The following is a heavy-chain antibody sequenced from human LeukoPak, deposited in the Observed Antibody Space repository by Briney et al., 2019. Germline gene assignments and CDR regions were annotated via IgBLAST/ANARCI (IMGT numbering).Heavy chain of an antibody. J-gene: IGHJ4*02. CDR1: GFTFSSYA. V-gene: IGHV3-23*01. D-gene: IGHD5-12*01. CDR3: AKEIQWLRLDY. Sequence: GGSLRLSCAASGFTFSSYAISSVREAPGKRLEWVSAISGSGGSTYYADSVKGRFTISRDNSKNTLYLQMNSLRAEDTAVYYCAKEIQWLRLDYWGQGTLVTVSS. CDR2: ISGSGGST.